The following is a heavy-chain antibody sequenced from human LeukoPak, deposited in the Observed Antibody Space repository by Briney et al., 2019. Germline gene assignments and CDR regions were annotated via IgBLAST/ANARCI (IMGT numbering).Heavy chain of an antibody. CDR3: AKVLSRSNSCWPHGFDY. CDR2: ISDSGGST. J-gene: IGHJ4*02. CDR1: GFTFSNYA. D-gene: IGHD2/OR15-2a*01. Sequence: GGSLRLSCAASGFTFSNYAMSWVRQAPGKGLEWVSTISDSGGSTYYADSVKGRFTISRDKSKDTLYLQMNSLRVEDTAVYYCAKVLSRSNSCWPHGFDYWGQGTLVTVSS. V-gene: IGHV3-23*01.